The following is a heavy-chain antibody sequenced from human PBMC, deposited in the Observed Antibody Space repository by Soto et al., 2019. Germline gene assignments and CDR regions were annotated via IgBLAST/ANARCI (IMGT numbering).Heavy chain of an antibody. CDR3: ARYSGSLHYFDY. CDR1: GGSISSSSYY. D-gene: IGHD3-10*01. J-gene: IGHJ4*02. CDR2: IYYSGST. V-gene: IGHV4-39*01. Sequence: PSETLSLTCTVSGGSISSSSYYWGWIRQPPGKGLEWIGSIYYSGSTYYNPSLKSRVTTSVDTSKNQFSLKLSSVTAADTAVYYCARYSGSLHYFDYWGQGTLVTVS.